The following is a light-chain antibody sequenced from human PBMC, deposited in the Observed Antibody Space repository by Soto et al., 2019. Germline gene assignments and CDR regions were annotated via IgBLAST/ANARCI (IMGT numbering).Light chain of an antibody. Sequence: HSVLTQPPSASGSPGQSVTISCTGTSSDVGGYNYVSWYQQHPGKAPKLMIYEVSRRPSGVPDRFSGSKSGNTASLTVSGLQAEDEADYYCSLSAGNNNVLFGGGTKLTVL. CDR3: SLSAGNNNVL. V-gene: IGLV2-8*01. CDR1: SSDVGGYNY. J-gene: IGLJ2*01. CDR2: EVS.